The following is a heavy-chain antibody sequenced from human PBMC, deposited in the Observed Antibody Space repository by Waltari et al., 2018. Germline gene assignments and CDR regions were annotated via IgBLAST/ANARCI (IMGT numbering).Heavy chain of an antibody. J-gene: IGHJ4*02. CDR3: TTGASYFDY. CDR1: GFTGSSNH. Sequence: EVQLVETGGGLIQPGGSLRLSCAASGFTGSSNHMSWVRQAPEKGLEWVSVLYSGDDTYYADSVKGRFTISRDNSKNTLYLQMNSLRAEDTAVYYCTTGASYFDYWGQGTLVTVSS. CDR2: LYSGDDT. V-gene: IGHV3-53*02.